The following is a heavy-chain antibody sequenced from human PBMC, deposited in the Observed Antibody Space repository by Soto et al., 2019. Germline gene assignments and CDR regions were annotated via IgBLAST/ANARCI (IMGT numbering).Heavy chain of an antibody. D-gene: IGHD3-22*01. V-gene: IGHV3-33*01. CDR3: ARESTYYYDSSGYYPATSIDY. CDR2: IWYDGSNK. Sequence: GGSLRLSCAASGFTFSSYGMHWVRQAPGKGLEWVAVIWYDGSNKYYADSVKGRFTISRDNSKNTLYLQMNSLRAEDTVVYYCARESTYYYDSSGYYPATSIDYWGQGTLVTVSS. CDR1: GFTFSSYG. J-gene: IGHJ4*02.